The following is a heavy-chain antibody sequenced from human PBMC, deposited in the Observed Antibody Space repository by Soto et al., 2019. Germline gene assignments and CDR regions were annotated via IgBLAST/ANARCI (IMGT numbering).Heavy chain of an antibody. CDR3: AKAYGSGSYGFDY. V-gene: IGHV3-30*18. CDR2: ISYDGSNK. CDR1: GFTFSSYG. J-gene: IGHJ4*02. D-gene: IGHD3-10*01. Sequence: GGSLRLSCAASGFTFSSYGMHWVRQAPGKGLEWVAVISYDGSNKYYADSVKGRFTISRDNSKNTLYLQMNSLRAEDTAVYYCAKAYGSGSYGFDYWGQGTLVTVSS.